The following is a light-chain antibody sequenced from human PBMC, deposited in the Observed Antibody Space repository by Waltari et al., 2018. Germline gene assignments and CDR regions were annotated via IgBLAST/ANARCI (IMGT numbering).Light chain of an antibody. CDR1: RSDVRGYDF. CDR2: DVS. V-gene: IGLV2-11*01. J-gene: IGLJ1*01. CDR3: CSYAGSYTLYV. Sequence: QSALTQPRSVSGSPGPSVTIPCTGTRSDVRGYDFLSWYQLHPAKAPKPMIYDVSKRPSGVPDRFSGSKSGNTASLTISGLQAEDETDYYCCSYAGSYTLYVFGTGTRVTVL.